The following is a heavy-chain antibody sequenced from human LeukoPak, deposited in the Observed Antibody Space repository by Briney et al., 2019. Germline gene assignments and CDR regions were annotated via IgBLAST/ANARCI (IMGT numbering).Heavy chain of an antibody. V-gene: IGHV3-9*03. J-gene: IGHJ3*02. CDR3: AKGGGYTNHDAFDI. CDR2: ISWNSGSI. D-gene: IGHD5-12*01. Sequence: GGSLRLSCAASGFTFDDYAMHWVRQAPGKGLEWVSGISWNSGSIGYADSVKGRFTISRDNAKNSLHLQMNSLRAEDMALYYCAKGGGYTNHDAFDIWGQGTMVTVSS. CDR1: GFTFDDYA.